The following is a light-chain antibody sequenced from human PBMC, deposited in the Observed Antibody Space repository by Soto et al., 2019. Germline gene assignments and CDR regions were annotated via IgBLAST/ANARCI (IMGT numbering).Light chain of an antibody. J-gene: IGLJ3*02. V-gene: IGLV2-14*01. CDR2: EVS. Sequence: QSALTQPASVSGSPGQSITISCTGTSSDVGGYNYVSWYQQHPGKAPKLMIYEVSNRPSGVSNRFSGSKSGNTASLTISGLQAEDEADYYCSSYTIITTLVFGGGTKLT. CDR1: SSDVGGYNY. CDR3: SSYTIITTLV.